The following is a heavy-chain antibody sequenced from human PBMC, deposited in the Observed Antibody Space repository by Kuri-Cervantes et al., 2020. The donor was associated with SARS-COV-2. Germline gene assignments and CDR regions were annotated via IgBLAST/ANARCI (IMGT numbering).Heavy chain of an antibody. Sequence: SETLSLTCTVCNGSINNYYWTWIRQPPGKGLEWIGYIYYSGSTNYNPSLKSRVTISVDTSKNQFSLILTSVTAADTAVYYCARGNPPQFSSSWALSAFDYGMDVWGQGTTVTVSS. V-gene: IGHV4-59*12. CDR1: NGSINNYY. CDR3: ARGNPPQFSSSWALSAFDYGMDV. J-gene: IGHJ6*02. CDR2: IYYSGST. D-gene: IGHD6-13*01.